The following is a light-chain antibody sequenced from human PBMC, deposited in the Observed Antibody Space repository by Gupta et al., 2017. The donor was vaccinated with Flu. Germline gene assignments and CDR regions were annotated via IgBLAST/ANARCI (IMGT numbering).Light chain of an antibody. J-gene: IGKJ1*01. Sequence: DTQMTQSPSSLSASIGDRVTITCRASESISRYLNWYQQKPGKAPKLLIYAASTWQSGVPSRFSGSGYGKDFTLTISSRQPEDFATYYCQQSYNDPPWTFGQGTKVDI. CDR1: ESISRY. CDR2: AAS. CDR3: QQSYNDPPWT. V-gene: IGKV1-39*01.